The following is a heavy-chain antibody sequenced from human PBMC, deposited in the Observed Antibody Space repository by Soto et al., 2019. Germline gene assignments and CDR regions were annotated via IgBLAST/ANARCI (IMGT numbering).Heavy chain of an antibody. CDR1: GFTFSFYT. V-gene: IGHV3-48*01. CDR2: ISRGGSSI. D-gene: IGHD6-19*01. CDR3: VREGGDLRGSGVFDY. Sequence: EPQLVESGAGLVQPGGSLRLSCAASGFTFSFYTMNWVRQTPGKGLEWLAYISRGGSSIYYADSVKGRFTVSRDNANNSLSLQLNSLRREDTAVYYCVREGGDLRGSGVFDYWGQGTLVTVSS. J-gene: IGHJ4*02.